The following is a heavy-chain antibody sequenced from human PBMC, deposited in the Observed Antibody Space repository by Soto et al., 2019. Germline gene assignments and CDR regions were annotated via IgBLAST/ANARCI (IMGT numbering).Heavy chain of an antibody. CDR2: IIGGGDAT. Sequence: EVQLLESGGDSVQPGGSVRLSCAGSGFTLINYAMNWVRQAPGTGLEWVSTIIGGGDATFFADSVRGRFTFSRDNSKNTVTLQMNSLGVDDTAVYYCARKVVGSTSRPDYWYFDLWGRGTLVTVSS. CDR1: GFTLINYA. V-gene: IGHV3-23*01. CDR3: ARKVVGSTSRPDYWYFDL. J-gene: IGHJ2*01. D-gene: IGHD2-21*01.